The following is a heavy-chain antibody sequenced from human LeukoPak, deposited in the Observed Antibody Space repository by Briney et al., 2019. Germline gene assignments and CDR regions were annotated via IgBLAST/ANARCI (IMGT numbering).Heavy chain of an antibody. V-gene: IGHV3-33*06. D-gene: IGHD3-22*01. Sequence: PGGSLRLSCAASGFTFSSYGTHWVRQAPGKGLEWVAVIWYDGSNKYYADSVKGRFTISRDNSKNTLYLQMNSLRAEDTAVYYCAKDHSVDYDSSGSDYYFDYWGQGTLVTVSS. CDR2: IWYDGSNK. J-gene: IGHJ4*02. CDR3: AKDHSVDYDSSGSDYYFDY. CDR1: GFTFSSYG.